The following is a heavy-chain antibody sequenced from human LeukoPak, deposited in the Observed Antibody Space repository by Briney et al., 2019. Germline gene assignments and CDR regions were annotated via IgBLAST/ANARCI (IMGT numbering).Heavy chain of an antibody. CDR3: AKGVEDSYDTHFDY. Sequence: GGSLRLSCAASGFTFSSYAVSWVRQAPGKGLEWVSAISGSGGSTYYADSVKGRFTISRDNSKNTLYLQMNSLRAEDTAVYYCAKGVEDSYDTHFDYWGQGTLVTVSS. J-gene: IGHJ4*02. CDR1: GFTFSSYA. D-gene: IGHD3-9*01. CDR2: ISGSGGST. V-gene: IGHV3-23*01.